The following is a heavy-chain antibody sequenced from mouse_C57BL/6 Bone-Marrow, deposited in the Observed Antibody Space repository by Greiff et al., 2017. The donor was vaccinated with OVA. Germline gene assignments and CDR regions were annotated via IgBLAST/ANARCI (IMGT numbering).Heavy chain of an antibody. D-gene: IGHD2-3*01. CDR2: ISYDGSN. V-gene: IGHV3-6*01. Sequence: EVKLMESGPGLVKPSQSLSLTCSVTGYSITSGYYWNWIRQFPGNKLEWMGYISYDGSNNYNPSLKNRISITRDTSKNQFFLKLNSVTTEDTATYYCARREVYDGYYFDYWGQGTTLTVSS. CDR1: GYSITSGYY. CDR3: ARREVYDGYYFDY. J-gene: IGHJ2*01.